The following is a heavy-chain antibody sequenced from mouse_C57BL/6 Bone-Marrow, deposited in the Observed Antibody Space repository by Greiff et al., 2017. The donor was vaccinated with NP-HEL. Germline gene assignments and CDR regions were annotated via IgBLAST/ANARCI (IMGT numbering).Heavy chain of an antibody. CDR1: GYTFTDYY. J-gene: IGHJ4*01. CDR2: INPYNGGT. D-gene: IGHD3-2*02. CDR3: AREPTAQATYYAMDY. V-gene: IGHV1-19*01. Sequence: VQLQQSGPVLVKPGASVKMSCKASGYTFTDYYMNWVKQSHGKSLEWIGVINPYNGGTSYNQKFKGKATLTVDKSSITAYMELNSLPSEDSAVYYCAREPTAQATYYAMDYWGQGTSVTVSS.